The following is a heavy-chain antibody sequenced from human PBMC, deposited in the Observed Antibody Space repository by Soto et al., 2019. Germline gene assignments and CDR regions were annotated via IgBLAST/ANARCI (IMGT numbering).Heavy chain of an antibody. D-gene: IGHD6-13*01. J-gene: IGHJ6*02. V-gene: IGHV3-23*01. CDR3: AKVTKRAAAGRYEYYKYGMDV. CDR1: GFAFSTYA. CDR2: ISGSGGSS. Sequence: EVQLLESAGALEHPGGSLRLSCAASGFAFSTYAMTWVRQAPGKGLEWVSVISGSGGSSYYAASVKGRFTISRDNSKNTLYLQMNGLRAEDTALYYCAKVTKRAAAGRYEYYKYGMDVWGQGTTVTVSS.